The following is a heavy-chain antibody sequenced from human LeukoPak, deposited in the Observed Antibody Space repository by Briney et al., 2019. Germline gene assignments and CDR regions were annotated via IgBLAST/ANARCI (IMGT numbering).Heavy chain of an antibody. CDR3: ARLAFSYCSGGACSRFDY. D-gene: IGHD2-15*01. J-gene: IGHJ4*01. Sequence: GESLKISCQGSGYSFTTYWIAWVRQIPGRGLEWMGIIYPGDSHIRYSPSFEGQVTISADKSIGTAYLQWSSLKASDTAMYYCARLAFSYCSGGACSRFDYWDHGTLVTVSS. CDR1: GYSFTTYW. V-gene: IGHV5-51*01. CDR2: IYPGDSHI.